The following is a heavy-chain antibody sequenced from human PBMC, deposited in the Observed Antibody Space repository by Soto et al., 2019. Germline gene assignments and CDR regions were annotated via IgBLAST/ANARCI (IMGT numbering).Heavy chain of an antibody. CDR2: IIPIFGTA. J-gene: IGHJ4*02. D-gene: IGHD2-21*01. CDR1: GVTFSSYA. CDR3: AGGDGYNPDFDY. Sequence: QVQLVQSGAEVKKPGSSVKVSCKASGVTFSSYAISWVLQAPGQGLEWMGGIIPIFGTANYAQKLQGRVTITADESTSTAYMERSSRRSEDTADYYCAGGDGYNPDFDYWGQGTLVTVSS. V-gene: IGHV1-69*01.